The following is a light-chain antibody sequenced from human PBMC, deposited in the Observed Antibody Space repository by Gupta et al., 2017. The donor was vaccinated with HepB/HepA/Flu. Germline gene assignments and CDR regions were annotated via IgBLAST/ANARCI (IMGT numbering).Light chain of an antibody. V-gene: IGKV3D-15*01. Sequence: EIVMTQSPATLSVSPGETATLSCSASQSVSSNLAWYQQTPGQSPRLLIYGATTRATGIPARFSGSRSGTDFTLTISSLQSEDFAVYYCQQYNNWPPMYTFGQGTKLEIK. CDR3: QQYNNWPPMYT. CDR2: GAT. CDR1: QSVSSN. J-gene: IGKJ2*01.